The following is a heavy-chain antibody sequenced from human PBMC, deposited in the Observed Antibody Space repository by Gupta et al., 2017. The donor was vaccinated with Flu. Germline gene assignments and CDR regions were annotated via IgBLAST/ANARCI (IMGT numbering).Heavy chain of an antibody. V-gene: IGHV3-30*18. CDR3: AKDQAAATPRYGMDV. CDR1: GFTFSSYG. CDR2: ISYDGSNK. D-gene: IGHD6-13*01. J-gene: IGHJ6*02. Sequence: QVQLVESGGGVVQPGRSLRLSCAASGFTFSSYGMHWVRQAPGKGLEWVAVISYDGSNKYYADSVKGRFTISRDNSKNTLYLQMNSLRAEDTAVYYCAKDQAAATPRYGMDVWGQGTTVTVSS.